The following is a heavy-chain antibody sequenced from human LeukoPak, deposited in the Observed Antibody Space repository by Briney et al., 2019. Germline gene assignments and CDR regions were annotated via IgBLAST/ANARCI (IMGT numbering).Heavy chain of an antibody. J-gene: IGHJ4*02. CDR2: IYYSGST. CDR3: ARGIAAAGTYRTYYFDY. Sequence: SETLSLTCTVSGGSISSHYWSWIRQPPGKGLEWIGYIYYSGSTNYNPSLKSRVTISVDTSKNQISLKLSSVTAADTAVYYCARGIAAAGTYRTYYFDYWGQGTLVTVSS. D-gene: IGHD6-13*01. V-gene: IGHV4-59*11. CDR1: GGSISSHY.